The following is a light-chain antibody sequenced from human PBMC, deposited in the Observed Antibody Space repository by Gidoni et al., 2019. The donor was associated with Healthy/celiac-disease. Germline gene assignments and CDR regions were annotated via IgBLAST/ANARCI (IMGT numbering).Light chain of an antibody. V-gene: IGKV3-15*01. J-gene: IGKJ3*01. CDR1: QSVSRN. Sequence: EIVMTQSPATLSVSPGERATLSCRASQSVSRNLAWYQQKPGQAPRLLIYGASTRATGIPARFSGSGSGTEFTLTISSLQSEDFAVYYCQQYNNWPPFTFGPXTKVDIK. CDR3: QQYNNWPPFT. CDR2: GAS.